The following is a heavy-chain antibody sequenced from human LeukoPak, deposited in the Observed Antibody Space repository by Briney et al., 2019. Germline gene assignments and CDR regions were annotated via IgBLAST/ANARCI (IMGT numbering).Heavy chain of an antibody. CDR3: ATARTTVTTMRFDY. CDR2: IIPIFGTA. CDR1: GGTFSSYA. J-gene: IGHJ4*02. V-gene: IGHV1-69*13. Sequence: RASVKVSCKASGGTFSSYAISWVRQAPGQGLEWMGGIIPIFGTANYAQKFQGRVTITADESTSTAYMELSSLRSEDTAVYYCATARTTVTTMRFDYWGQGTLVTVSS. D-gene: IGHD4-17*01.